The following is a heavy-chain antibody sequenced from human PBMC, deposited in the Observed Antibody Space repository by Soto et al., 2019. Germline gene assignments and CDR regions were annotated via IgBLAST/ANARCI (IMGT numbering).Heavy chain of an antibody. CDR3: VRHGNGTPFYFDF. J-gene: IGHJ4*02. CDR1: GYKFIGYW. CDR2: IDPSDSYT. V-gene: IGHV5-10-1*03. D-gene: IGHD1-1*01. Sequence: EVQLVQSGAEVKKPGESLTISCKGSGYKFIGYWISWVRQMPGKVLEWVGRIDPSDSYTSYSPSFEGHVTISVDKSINTAYLQWRSLQASDTAKYYCVRHGNGTPFYFDFWGRGTLVPVSS.